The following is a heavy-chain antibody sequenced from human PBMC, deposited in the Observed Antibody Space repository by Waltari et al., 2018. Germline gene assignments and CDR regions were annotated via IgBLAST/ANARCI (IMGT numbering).Heavy chain of an antibody. CDR2: INPNSGGT. Sequence: QVQLVQSGAEVKKPGASVKVSCKASGYTFTGYYMHWVRQAPGQGLEWMGWINPNSGGTNYAQKFQGRVTMTRDTSISTAYMELSRLRSDDTAVYYCARDKSRYCSGGSCYWFDPWGQGTLVTVSS. CDR1: GYTFTGYY. D-gene: IGHD2-15*01. CDR3: ARDKSRYCSGGSCYWFDP. J-gene: IGHJ5*02. V-gene: IGHV1-2*02.